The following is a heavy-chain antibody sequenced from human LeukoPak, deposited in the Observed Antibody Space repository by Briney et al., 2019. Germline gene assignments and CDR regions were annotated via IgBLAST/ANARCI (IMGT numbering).Heavy chain of an antibody. CDR3: ATSHWDGAFVI. CDR2: ISSNGGST. D-gene: IGHD1-26*01. CDR1: GFTFSSYA. Sequence: PGGSLRLSCAASGFTFSSYAMHWVRQAPGKGLEYVSAISSNGGSTYYANSVKGRFTISRDNSKNTLYLQMGSLRAEDMAVYYCATSHWDGAFVIWGQGTMVTVSS. V-gene: IGHV3-64*01. J-gene: IGHJ3*02.